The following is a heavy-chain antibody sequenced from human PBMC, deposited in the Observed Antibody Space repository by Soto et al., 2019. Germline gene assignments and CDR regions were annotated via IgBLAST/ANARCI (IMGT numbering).Heavy chain of an antibody. CDR2: FYSSGSI. Sequence: SETLSLTCFVSGYFIGAGGYYWSWIRHHPGKGLEWIGSFYSSGSIIYNPSLRSRVSISGDMSTNQFSMSLTSVTAADTARYYCARMYSSGSGWFHHWGQGKMGTVS. V-gene: IGHV4-31*03. CDR3: ARMYSSGSGWFHH. CDR1: GYFIGAGGYY. J-gene: IGHJ5*02. D-gene: IGHD3-22*01.